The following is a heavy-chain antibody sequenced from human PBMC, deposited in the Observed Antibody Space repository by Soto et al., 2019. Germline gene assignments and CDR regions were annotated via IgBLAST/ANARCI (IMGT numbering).Heavy chain of an antibody. CDR3: VRDQKENWFDT. J-gene: IGHJ5*02. V-gene: IGHV3-11*06. CDR1: GFTFSDYY. CDR2: ISSSSSYI. Sequence: QVQLVESGGGLVKPGGSLRLSCAASGFTFSDYYMSWIRQAPGKGLEWVSYISSSSSYITYADSVKGRFTISRDNARNSLFLQMNSLRAEDTALYYCVRDQKENWFDTWGQGALVTVSS.